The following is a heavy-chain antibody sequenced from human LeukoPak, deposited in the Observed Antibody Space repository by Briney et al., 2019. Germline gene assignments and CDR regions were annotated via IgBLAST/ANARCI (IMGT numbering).Heavy chain of an antibody. CDR1: GFTFSSYA. Sequence: GGSLRLSCAASGFTFSSYAMSWVRQAPGEGLEWVSAISGSGGSTYYADSVKGRFTISRDNSKNTLYLQMNSLRAEDTAVYYCATRGGYYDILTGYYGMDVWGQGTTVTVSS. J-gene: IGHJ6*02. CDR3: ATRGGYYDILTGYYGMDV. V-gene: IGHV3-23*01. D-gene: IGHD3-9*01. CDR2: ISGSGGST.